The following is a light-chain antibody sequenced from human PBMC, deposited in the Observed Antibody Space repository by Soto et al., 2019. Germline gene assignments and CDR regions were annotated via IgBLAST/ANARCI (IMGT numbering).Light chain of an antibody. V-gene: IGLV2-14*01. CDR2: EVT. CDR1: SSDVGGYNY. CDR3: CSYTSISTYV. J-gene: IGLJ1*01. Sequence: QSVLTQPASVSGSPGQSITISCTGTSSDVGGYNYVSWYQQHPGKAPKLMIYEVTNRPSGVSYRFSGSKSGNTASLTISGLQAEDEADYYCCSYTSISTYVFGTGTKVTV.